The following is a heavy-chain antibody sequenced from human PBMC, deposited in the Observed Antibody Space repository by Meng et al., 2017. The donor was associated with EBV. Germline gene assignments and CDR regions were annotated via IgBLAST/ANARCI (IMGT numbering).Heavy chain of an antibody. CDR1: GYTFTSYG. Sequence: QVQLVQSGAEVKKPXXXXKXSXKASGYTFTSYGISWVRQAPGQGLEWMGWVSAYNGNTNYAQKLQGRVTMTTDTSTSTAYMELRSLRSDDTAVYYCARGMATITPTFDYWGQGTLVTVSS. J-gene: IGHJ4*02. CDR2: VSAYNGNT. D-gene: IGHD5-24*01. CDR3: ARGMATITPTFDY. V-gene: IGHV1-18*01.